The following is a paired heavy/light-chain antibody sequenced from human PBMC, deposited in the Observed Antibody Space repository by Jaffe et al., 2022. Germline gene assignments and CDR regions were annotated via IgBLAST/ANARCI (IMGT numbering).Heavy chain of an antibody. CDR2: ISGSGGST. CDR3: AKDLPGGYCSGGSCYH. CDR1: GFTFSSYA. D-gene: IGHD2-15*01. J-gene: IGHJ5*02. Sequence: EVQLLESGGGLVQPGGSLRLSCAASGFTFSSYAMSWVRQAPGKGLEWVSAISGSGGSTYYADSVKGRFTISRDNSKNTLYLQMNSLRAEDTAVYYCAKDLPGGYCSGGSCYHWGQGTLVTVSS. V-gene: IGHV3-23*01.
Light chain of an antibody. CDR1: QGISSA. V-gene: IGKV1-13*02. CDR2: DAS. Sequence: AIQLTQSPSSLSASVGDRVTITCRASQGISSALAWYQQKPGKAPKLLIYDASSLESGVPSRFSGSGSGTDFTLTISSLQPEDFATYYCQQFNSYPSWGYTFGQGTKLEIK. J-gene: IGKJ2*01. CDR3: QQFNSYPSWGYT.